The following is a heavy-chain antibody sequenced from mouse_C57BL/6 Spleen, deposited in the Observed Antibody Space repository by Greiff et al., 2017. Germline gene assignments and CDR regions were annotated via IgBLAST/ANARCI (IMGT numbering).Heavy chain of an antibody. Sequence: VQLQQSGAELVRPGASVKLSCKASGYTFTDYYINWVKQRPGQGLEWIARIYPGSGNTYYNEKFKGKATLTAEKSSSTAYMQLSSLTSEDSAVYFCARDYYGSPYYFDYWGQGTTLTVSS. D-gene: IGHD1-1*01. CDR3: ARDYYGSPYYFDY. CDR1: GYTFTDYY. CDR2: IYPGSGNT. J-gene: IGHJ2*01. V-gene: IGHV1-76*01.